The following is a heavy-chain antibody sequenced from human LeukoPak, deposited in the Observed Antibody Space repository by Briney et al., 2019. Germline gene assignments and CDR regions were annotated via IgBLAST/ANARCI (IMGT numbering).Heavy chain of an antibody. Sequence: PSETLSLTCTVSGGSISSGDYYWSWIRQPPGKGLEWIGYIYYSGSTYYNPSLKSRVTISVDTSKNQFSLKLSSVTAADTAVYYCARGPYSSGWYTKRPFDYWGQGTLVTVSS. CDR1: GGSISSGDYY. CDR2: IYYSGST. D-gene: IGHD6-19*01. J-gene: IGHJ4*02. V-gene: IGHV4-30-4*08. CDR3: ARGPYSSGWYTKRPFDY.